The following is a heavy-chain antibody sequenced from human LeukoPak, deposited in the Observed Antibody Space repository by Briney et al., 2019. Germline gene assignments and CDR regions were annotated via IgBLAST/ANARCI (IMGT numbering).Heavy chain of an antibody. CDR3: AKSRFMITFGGVDY. J-gene: IGHJ4*02. V-gene: IGHV3-23*01. Sequence: GGSLRLSCAASGFTLGPYAMHWVRQRPGKGLEWVSAISGSGGSTYYADSVKGRFTISRDNSKNTLYLQMNSLRAEDTAVYYCAKSRFMITFGGVDYWGQGTLVTVSS. CDR1: GFTLGPYA. D-gene: IGHD3-16*01. CDR2: ISGSGGST.